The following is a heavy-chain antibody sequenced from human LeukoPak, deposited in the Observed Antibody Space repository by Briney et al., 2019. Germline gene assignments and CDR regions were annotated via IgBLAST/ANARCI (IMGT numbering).Heavy chain of an antibody. CDR3: AKGSSGSSGYYYAPYFDY. J-gene: IGHJ4*02. V-gene: IGHV3-23*01. Sequence: GGSLRLSCAASGFTFSSYAMSWVRQAPGKGLEWVSALSGSGGSTYYADSVKGRFTISRDNSKNTLYLQMNSLRAEDTAVYYCAKGSSGSSGYYYAPYFDYWGQGTLVTVSS. CDR1: GFTFSSYA. CDR2: LSGSGGST. D-gene: IGHD3-22*01.